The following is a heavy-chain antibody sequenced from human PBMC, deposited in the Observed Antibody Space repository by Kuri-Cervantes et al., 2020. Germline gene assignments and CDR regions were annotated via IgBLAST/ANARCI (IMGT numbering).Heavy chain of an antibody. Sequence: SETLSLTCAVYGGSFSGYYWSWIRQPPGKGLEWIGEINHSGSTNYNPSLKSRVTISVDTSKNQFSLKLSSVTAADTAAYYCARGVVVVVAAVYYYYMDVWGKGTTVTVSS. J-gene: IGHJ6*03. CDR1: GGSFSGYY. D-gene: IGHD2-15*01. CDR3: ARGVVVVVAAVYYYYMDV. CDR2: INHSGST. V-gene: IGHV4-34*01.